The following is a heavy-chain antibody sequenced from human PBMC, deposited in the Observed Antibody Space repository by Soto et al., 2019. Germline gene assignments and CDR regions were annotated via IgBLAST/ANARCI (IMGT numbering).Heavy chain of an antibody. CDR2: IYPGDSDT. Sequence: GESLKISCKGSGYSFTSYWIGWVRQMPGKGLEWMGIIYPGDSDTRYSPSFQGQVTISADKSISTAYLQWSSLKASDTAMYYCARGAVAGTRRSEAQVVYFDYWGQGTLVTVSS. J-gene: IGHJ4*02. D-gene: IGHD6-19*01. CDR1: GYSFTSYW. CDR3: ARGAVAGTRRSEAQVVYFDY. V-gene: IGHV5-51*01.